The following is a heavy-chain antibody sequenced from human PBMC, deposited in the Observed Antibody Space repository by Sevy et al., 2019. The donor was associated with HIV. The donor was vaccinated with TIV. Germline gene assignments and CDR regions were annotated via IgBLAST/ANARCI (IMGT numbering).Heavy chain of an antibody. V-gene: IGHV4-59*01. D-gene: IGHD3-16*02. CDR1: GGSISSYY. J-gene: IGHJ4*02. CDR2: IYYSGST. Sequence: SDTLSLTCTVSGGSISSYYWSWIRQPPGKGLEWIGYIYYSGSTNYNPSLKSRVTISVDTSKNQFSLKLSSVTAADTAVYYCARGYPRWDYIWGSYRYNHFDYWGQGTLVTVSS. CDR3: ARGYPRWDYIWGSYRYNHFDY.